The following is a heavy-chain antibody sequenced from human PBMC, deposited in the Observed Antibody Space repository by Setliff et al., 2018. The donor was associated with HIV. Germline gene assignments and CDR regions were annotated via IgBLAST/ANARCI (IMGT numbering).Heavy chain of an antibody. CDR2: IHYDGRNK. J-gene: IGHJ6*02. CDR1: GFSFSSYG. Sequence: PGGSLRLSCAASGFSFSSYGMHWVRQAPGKGLNWVTFIHYDGRNKFYADSVKGRFTISRDNSKNTLYLQMDSLTVEDTVVYYCASANDYGDYGGMDVWGQGTTVTVSS. D-gene: IGHD4-17*01. V-gene: IGHV3-30*02. CDR3: ASANDYGDYGGMDV.